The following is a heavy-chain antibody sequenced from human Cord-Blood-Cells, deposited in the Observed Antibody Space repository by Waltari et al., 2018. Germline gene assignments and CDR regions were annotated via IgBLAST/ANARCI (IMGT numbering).Heavy chain of an antibody. V-gene: IGHV4-31*03. D-gene: IGHD2-15*01. J-gene: IGHJ3*02. CDR1: GGSLRSGGYY. Sequence: QVQLQESGPGLVKPSQTLSLTCTVSGGSLRSGGYYWSWIRRHPGKGLEWIGYIYYSGSTYYNPSLKSRVTISVDTSKNQFSLKLSSVTAADTAVYYCARDLTVAATGAFDIWGQGTMVTVSS. CDR2: IYYSGST. CDR3: ARDLTVAATGAFDI.